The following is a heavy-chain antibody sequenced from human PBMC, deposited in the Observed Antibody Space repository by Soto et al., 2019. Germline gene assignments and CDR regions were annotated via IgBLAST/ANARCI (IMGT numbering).Heavy chain of an antibody. D-gene: IGHD1-26*01. CDR3: VKTIMRGSRYWYFDL. Sequence: EVQLLDSGGDLVQPGGSLRLSCAASGFTFGSYAMTWVRQASGKGLEWVSSIGVSSGSPQYADSVKGRFTISTDNSQRMVFLQMNSLRVEDTAVYYCVKTIMRGSRYWYFDLWGRGTLVTVSS. CDR1: GFTFGSYA. V-gene: IGHV3-23*01. J-gene: IGHJ2*01. CDR2: IGVSSGSP.